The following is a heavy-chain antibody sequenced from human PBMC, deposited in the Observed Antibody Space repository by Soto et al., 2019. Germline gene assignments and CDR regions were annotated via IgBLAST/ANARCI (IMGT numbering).Heavy chain of an antibody. CDR1: GFTFSDHY. J-gene: IGHJ4*02. CDR2: SRNKANSYTT. V-gene: IGHV3-72*01. D-gene: IGHD1-1*01. CDR3: IRPMTGKTREFDY. Sequence: EVQLVESGGGLVQPGGSLRLSCAVSGFTFSDHYMDWVRQAPGKGLERVGRSRNKANSYTTEYAASVKGRFTISRDDSENSLYLQMDSLKTEDTAVYFCIRPMTGKTREFDYWGQGTLVTVSS.